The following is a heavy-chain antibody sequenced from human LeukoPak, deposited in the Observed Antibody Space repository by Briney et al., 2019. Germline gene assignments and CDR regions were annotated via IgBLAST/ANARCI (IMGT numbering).Heavy chain of an antibody. J-gene: IGHJ4*02. CDR3: ARGSSRIYYYDSSGYSHAFDY. CDR1: GDSVSSNSAA. V-gene: IGHV6-1*01. Sequence: SQTLSLTRVISGDSVSSNSAAWNWIRQSPSRGLEWLGRTYYRSKWYNDYAVSVKSRITINPDTSKNQFSLQLNSVTPEDTAVYYCARGSSRIYYYDSSGYSHAFDYWGQGTLVTVSS. D-gene: IGHD3-22*01. CDR2: TYYRSKWYN.